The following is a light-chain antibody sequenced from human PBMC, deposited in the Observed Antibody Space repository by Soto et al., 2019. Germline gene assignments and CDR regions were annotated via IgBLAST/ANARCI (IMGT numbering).Light chain of an antibody. CDR3: QSYDSFLIVAKV. Sequence: QSVLTQPPSVSGAPGQRVTISCSGSSSNIGAGYDVQWYRQFPGTAPKLIIYANSDRPSGVPDRFSGSKSGTSASLAITGLQAEDEAYYYCQSYDSFLIVAKVFGTGTKVTVL. V-gene: IGLV1-40*01. CDR2: ANS. J-gene: IGLJ1*01. CDR1: SSNIGAGYD.